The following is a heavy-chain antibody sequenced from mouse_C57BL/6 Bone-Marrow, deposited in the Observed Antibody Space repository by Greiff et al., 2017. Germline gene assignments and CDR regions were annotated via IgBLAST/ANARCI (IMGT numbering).Heavy chain of an antibody. D-gene: IGHD2-5*01. CDR1: GYTFTSYW. Sequence: EVQLQQSGTVLARPGASVKMSCKTSGYTFTSYWMHWVKQRPGQGLEWIGAIYPGNSDTSYNQKFKGKAKLTAVTSASTAYMELSSLTNEDSAVYYCTRRDYSNYPVAYWGEGTLVTVSA. J-gene: IGHJ3*01. V-gene: IGHV1-5*01. CDR2: IYPGNSDT. CDR3: TRRDYSNYPVAY.